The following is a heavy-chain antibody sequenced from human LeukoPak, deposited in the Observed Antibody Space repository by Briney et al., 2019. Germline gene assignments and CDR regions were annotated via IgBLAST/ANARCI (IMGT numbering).Heavy chain of an antibody. CDR1: GFTFSNYG. CDR2: ISVSGGSS. Sequence: GGSLRLSCAASGFTFSNYGMTWVRQAPGKGLEWVSGISVSGGSSHYADSVKGRFTISRDNSKNTLYLQMNSLRAEDTAVYYCAKGYSYGKREYYFDYWGQGTLVTVSS. V-gene: IGHV3-23*01. CDR3: AKGYSYGKREYYFDY. J-gene: IGHJ4*02. D-gene: IGHD5-18*01.